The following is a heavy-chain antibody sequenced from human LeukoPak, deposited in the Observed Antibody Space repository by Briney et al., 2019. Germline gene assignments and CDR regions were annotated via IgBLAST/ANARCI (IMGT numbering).Heavy chain of an antibody. CDR1: GFTFSHYA. Sequence: GGSLILSCAASGFTFSHYAMHWVRQAPGKGLEWMTVISYDGSSKYYADSVKGRFTISRDNSRNTLYLQMDSLTAGDTAVYFCARDYFVGHHNLDSWGQGIPVTVSS. CDR2: ISYDGSSK. D-gene: IGHD3-10*01. V-gene: IGHV3-30*04. J-gene: IGHJ4*02. CDR3: ARDYFVGHHNLDS.